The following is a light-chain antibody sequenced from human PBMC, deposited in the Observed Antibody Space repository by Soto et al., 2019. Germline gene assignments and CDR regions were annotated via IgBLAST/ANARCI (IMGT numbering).Light chain of an antibody. J-gene: IGKJ5*01. CDR1: QGVAYW. CDR3: QQAHSFPIT. Sequence: DIQMTQSPSSVSASVGDRVTITCRASQGVAYWLAWYQQKPGKAPKLLIYAASTLQSGVPSRFSGSGSGTDFTLTITSLKPEDCATYYCQQAHSFPITFGQGTRPEIQ. CDR2: AAS. V-gene: IGKV1D-12*01.